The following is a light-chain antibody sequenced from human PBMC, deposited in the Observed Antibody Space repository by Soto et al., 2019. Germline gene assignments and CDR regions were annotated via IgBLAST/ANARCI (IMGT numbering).Light chain of an antibody. CDR3: QQFGNSPPLT. CDR1: HNIDIRY. Sequence: EIVLTQSPGTLSLSPGERATLSCRASHNIDIRYLAWYQQKPGQAPRLLIYGAFNRATGIPDRFTGSGSGTDFTLSISRLEPEHFAVYYCQQFGNSPPLTFGGGTKVEIK. J-gene: IGKJ4*01. CDR2: GAF. V-gene: IGKV3-20*01.